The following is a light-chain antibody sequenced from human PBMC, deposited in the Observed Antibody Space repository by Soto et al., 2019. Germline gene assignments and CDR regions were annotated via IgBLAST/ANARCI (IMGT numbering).Light chain of an antibody. V-gene: IGLV1-44*01. CDR3: SAYAGSNTFV. CDR1: SSNIGYNA. Sequence: QSVLTQPPSASGTPGQRVTLSCSGSSSNIGYNAVNWYQQLPGTAPKLLMHGNSQRPSGVPDRFSGSKSGTSASLAISGLRTEDEADYYCSAYAGSNTFVFGTGTKVTVL. CDR2: GNS. J-gene: IGLJ1*01.